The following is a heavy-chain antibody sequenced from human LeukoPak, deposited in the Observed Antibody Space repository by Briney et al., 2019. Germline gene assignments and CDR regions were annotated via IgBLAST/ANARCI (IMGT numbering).Heavy chain of an antibody. J-gene: IGHJ4*02. Sequence: GGSLRLSCEVSGFAFSSHWMHWVRQVPGKGLVWVSRINTDGDDTSYADSVKGRFIISRDNAKNTLYLQMNSLAAEDTAVYYCARGGRLPFDYWGQGTLVTVSS. CDR1: GFAFSSHW. D-gene: IGHD1-26*01. CDR2: INTDGDDT. CDR3: ARGGRLPFDY. V-gene: IGHV3-74*01.